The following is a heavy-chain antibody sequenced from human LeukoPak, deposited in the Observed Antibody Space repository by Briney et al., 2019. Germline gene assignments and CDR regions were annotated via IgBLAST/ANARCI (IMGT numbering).Heavy chain of an antibody. CDR1: GFTFSSYA. D-gene: IGHD1-1*01. Sequence: AGGSLRLSCAASGFTFSSYAMSWVRQAPGKGLEWVSSISSSSSYIYYADSVKGRFTISRDNAKNSLYLQMNSLRAEDTAVYYCVTRWNAAFDIWGQGTMVTVSS. J-gene: IGHJ3*02. CDR3: VTRWNAAFDI. V-gene: IGHV3-21*01. CDR2: ISSSSSYI.